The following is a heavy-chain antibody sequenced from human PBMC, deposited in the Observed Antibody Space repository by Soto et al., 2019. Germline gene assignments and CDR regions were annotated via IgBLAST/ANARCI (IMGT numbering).Heavy chain of an antibody. CDR3: AKLGYCTGGTCYLDSYYGVDV. V-gene: IGHV3-23*01. CDR1: GFSFSRNA. Sequence: QLLESGGGLVQPGGSLRLSCEASGFSFSRNAMIWVRQAPGKGLEWVSSISSGGNTYYADSVKGRFTISRDNSKNTQSLQMTSLGAEDTAVYYCAKLGYCTGGTCYLDSYYGVDVWGQGTTVTVS. D-gene: IGHD2-15*01. J-gene: IGHJ6*02. CDR2: ISSGGNT.